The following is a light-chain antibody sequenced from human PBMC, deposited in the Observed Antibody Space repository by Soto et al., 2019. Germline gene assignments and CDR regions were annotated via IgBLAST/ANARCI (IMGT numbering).Light chain of an antibody. CDR2: SNT. Sequence: QSLLTQTPSASGAPGQTVTISCSGSASNVESETVNWYQQLPGTAPKLVVYSNTKRPSAVPDRFSASKSGTSASLAISNLQPEDEADYYCVAWDANVNGWVFGGGTKVTVL. CDR3: VAWDANVNGWV. J-gene: IGLJ3*02. V-gene: IGLV1-44*01. CDR1: ASNVESET.